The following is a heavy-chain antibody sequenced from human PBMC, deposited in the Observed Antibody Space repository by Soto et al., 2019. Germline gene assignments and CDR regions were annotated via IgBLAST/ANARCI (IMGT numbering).Heavy chain of an antibody. CDR2: ISGSGGST. CDR3: AKDDLGYCSGGSCYRPYGMDV. J-gene: IGHJ6*02. Sequence: GGSLRLSCAASGFTFSSYAMSWVRQAPGKGLEWVSAISGSGGSTYYADSVKGRFTISRDNSKNTLYLQMNSLRAEDTAVYYCAKDDLGYCSGGSCYRPYGMDVWGQGTTVTISS. V-gene: IGHV3-23*01. D-gene: IGHD2-15*01. CDR1: GFTFSSYA.